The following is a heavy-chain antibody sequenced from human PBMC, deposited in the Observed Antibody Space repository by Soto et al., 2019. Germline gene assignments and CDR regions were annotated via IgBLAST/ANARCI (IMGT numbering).Heavy chain of an antibody. CDR3: ARDSTLAY. J-gene: IGHJ4*02. CDR2: INPSAGGT. CDR1: GYTFTSFY. Sequence: QVQLVQSGAEVKKPGASVKVSCKASGYTFTSFYMHWVRQAPGQGLEWMGIINPSAGGTSYAQKFRGRVTMTRDTSTSTVYMELSSLRSEDTAVYYCARDSTLAYWGQGTLVTVSS. V-gene: IGHV1-46*01.